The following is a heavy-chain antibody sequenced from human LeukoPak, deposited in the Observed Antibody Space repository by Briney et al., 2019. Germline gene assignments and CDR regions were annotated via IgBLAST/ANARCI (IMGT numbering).Heavy chain of an antibody. CDR3: ATNVGPRRRHPVLMDV. V-gene: IGHV3-48*03. CDR2: ISTSGNTI. Sequence: GGSLRLSCAASGFTFSSYEMNWVRQAPGKGLEWVSYISTSGNTIYYAGSVKGRFTISRDNAKNSLYLQMNSLRAEDTAVYYCATNVGPRRRHPVLMDVWGQGTTVTVS. CDR1: GFTFSSYE. J-gene: IGHJ6*02. D-gene: IGHD2-8*01.